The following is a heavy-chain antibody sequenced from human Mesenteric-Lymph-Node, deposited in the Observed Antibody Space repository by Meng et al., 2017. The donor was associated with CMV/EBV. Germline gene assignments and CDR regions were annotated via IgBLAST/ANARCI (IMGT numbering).Heavy chain of an antibody. V-gene: IGHV3-66*01. D-gene: IGHD3-10*01. J-gene: IGHJ4*02. CDR2: IYRGDNT. CDR1: GFNVRDKS. CDR3: TGDSVSNPNLDY. Sequence: EVTLGGSGGGLVQPGGSLGLVCVACGFNVRDKSMSWVRQAPGKGVEWVCIIYRGDNTYYIDSVKDRFTVSRDNSKNTMYLQMNSLRVEDTAVYYCTGDSVSNPNLDYWGQGTLVTVSS.